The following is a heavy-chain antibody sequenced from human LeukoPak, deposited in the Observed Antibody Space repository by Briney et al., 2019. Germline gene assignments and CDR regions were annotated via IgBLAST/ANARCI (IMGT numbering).Heavy chain of an antibody. CDR2: ISSSGRII. D-gene: IGHD2-8*01. V-gene: IGHV3-11*01. Sequence: GGSLRLSCAGSGFSFNTYAMSWIRQAPGKGLEWVSYISSSGRIIYYADSVKGRFTISRDNAKNSLFLQMNSLRAEDTAVYYCASVHYYGMEVWGQGTTVTVSS. CDR1: GFSFNTYA. CDR3: ASVHYYGMEV. J-gene: IGHJ6*02.